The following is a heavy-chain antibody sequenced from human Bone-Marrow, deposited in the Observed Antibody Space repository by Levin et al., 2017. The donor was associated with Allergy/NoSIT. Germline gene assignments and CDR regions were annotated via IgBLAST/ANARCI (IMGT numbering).Heavy chain of an antibody. CDR2: INPNSGGT. CDR3: ARALDYGDYSQPYYYYGMDV. CDR1: GYTFTGYY. D-gene: IGHD4-17*01. V-gene: IGHV1-2*04. Sequence: ASVKVSCKASGYTFTGYYMHWVRQAPGQGLEWMGWINPNSGGTNYAQKFQGWVTMTRDTSISTAYMELSRLRSDDTAVYYCARALDYGDYSQPYYYYGMDVWGQGTTVTVSS. J-gene: IGHJ6*02.